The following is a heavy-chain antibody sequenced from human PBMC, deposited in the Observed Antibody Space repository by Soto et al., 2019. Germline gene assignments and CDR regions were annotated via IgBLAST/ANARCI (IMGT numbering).Heavy chain of an antibody. CDR3: ARGPHDYSNYRFNYGMDV. V-gene: IGHV3-30-3*01. CDR2: ISYDGSNK. D-gene: IGHD4-4*01. J-gene: IGHJ6*02. Sequence: PGGSLRLSCAASGFTFSSYAMHWVRQAPGKGLEWVAVISYDGSNKYYADSVKGRFTISRDNSKNTLYLQMNSLRAEDTAVYYCARGPHDYSNYRFNYGMDVWGQGTTVTVSS. CDR1: GFTFSSYA.